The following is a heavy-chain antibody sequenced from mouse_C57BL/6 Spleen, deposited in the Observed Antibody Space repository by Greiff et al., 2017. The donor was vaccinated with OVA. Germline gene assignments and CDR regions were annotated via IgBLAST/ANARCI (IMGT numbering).Heavy chain of an antibody. J-gene: IGHJ2*01. Sequence: EVQLQQSGPELVKPGASVTISCKASGYTFTDYYMNWVKQSHGKSLEWIGDINPNNGGPSYNQKFKGQTTLSVDKSSSPAYLALRSLTYADAALDYCARAGNWVFDYWGQGTTLTVSA. V-gene: IGHV1-26*01. CDR1: GYTFTDYY. CDR3: ARAGNWVFDY. CDR2: INPNNGGP. D-gene: IGHD4-1*01.